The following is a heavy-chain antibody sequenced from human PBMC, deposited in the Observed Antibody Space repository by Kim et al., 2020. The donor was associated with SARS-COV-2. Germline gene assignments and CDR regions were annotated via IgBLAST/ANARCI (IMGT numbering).Heavy chain of an antibody. CDR2: INPSGGSP. J-gene: IGHJ6*02. CDR1: GYTFTSYY. CDR3: ARMQRGGATQGYYYGMDV. V-gene: IGHV1-46*01. D-gene: IGHD1-26*01. Sequence: ASVKVSCKASGYTFTSYYMHWVRQAPGQGLEWMGIINPSGGSPSYAQQFQGRVTMTRDTSTSTVYMELSSLRSEDTAVYYCARMQRGGATQGYYYGMDVWGQGTTVTVSS.